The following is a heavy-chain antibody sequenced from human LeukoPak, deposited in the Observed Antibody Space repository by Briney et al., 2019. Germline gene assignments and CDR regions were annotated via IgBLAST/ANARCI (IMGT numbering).Heavy chain of an antibody. CDR3: ARESSTSQTNLFDS. CDR1: GDSITSHY. CDR2: LHYRGNT. V-gene: IGHV4-59*11. D-gene: IGHD6-6*01. J-gene: IGHJ4*02. Sequence: SETLSLTCTVSGDSITSHYWSWIRQPPGKGLEWIGYLHYRGNTNHNSSLKSRMTISLDTSRNRFSLRLSSVTAADTAIYFCARESSTSQTNLFDSWGQGTLVTASS.